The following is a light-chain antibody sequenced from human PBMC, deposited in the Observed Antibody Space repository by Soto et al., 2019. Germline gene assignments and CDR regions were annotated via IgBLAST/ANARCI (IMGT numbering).Light chain of an antibody. CDR2: EVS. CDR3: TSHKTSRAVL. J-gene: IGLJ2*01. Sequence: LAHAGSLCGSPGQSISISWTGTSSDGGNYDYVSWYQQHPGKAPKLMIYEVSTRPSGVSIRFSGSKSGNAAYLTISALHPDDEPDSSCTSHKTSRAVLFGGGNQVTVL. V-gene: IGLV2-14*03. CDR1: SSDGGNYDY.